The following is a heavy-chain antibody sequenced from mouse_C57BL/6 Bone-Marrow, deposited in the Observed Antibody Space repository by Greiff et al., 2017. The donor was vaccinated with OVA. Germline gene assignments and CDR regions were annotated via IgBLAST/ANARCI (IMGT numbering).Heavy chain of an antibody. D-gene: IGHD2-4*01. CDR1: GYAFTNYL. CDR2: INPGSGGT. Sequence: QVQLQQSGAELVRPGTSVKVSCKASGYAFTNYLIEWVKQRPGQGLEWIGVINPGSGGTNYNEKFKGKATLTADKSSSTAYMQLSSLTSEDTAVYYCARPDYDDYAMDYWGQGTSVTVSS. CDR3: ARPDYDDYAMDY. V-gene: IGHV1-54*01. J-gene: IGHJ4*01.